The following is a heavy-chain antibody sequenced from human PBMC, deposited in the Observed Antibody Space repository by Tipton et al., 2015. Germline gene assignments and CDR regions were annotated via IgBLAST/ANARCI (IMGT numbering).Heavy chain of an antibody. CDR3: AREVWDTDRSGYDY. Sequence: TLSLTCTVSGGSISSYYCSWIRQPPGKGLEWIGYIYYDGSTNYNPSLRSRVTMSVDTSKNQFSLQLSSVTAADTAVYYCAREVWDTDRSGYDYWGQGTLVTVSS. J-gene: IGHJ4*02. D-gene: IGHD3-3*01. CDR1: GGSISSYY. CDR2: IYYDGST. V-gene: IGHV4-59*12.